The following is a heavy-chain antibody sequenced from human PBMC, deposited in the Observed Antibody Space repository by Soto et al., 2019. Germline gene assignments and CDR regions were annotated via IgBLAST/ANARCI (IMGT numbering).Heavy chain of an antibody. CDR3: AAWKYSGIAAAGNYYGMDV. Sequence: QVQLVQSGAEVKKPGSSVKVSCKASGGTFSSYTISWVRQAPGQGLEWMGRIIPILGIANYAQKFQGRVTITADKSTNTAYMELSSLRSEDTAVYYCAAWKYSGIAAAGNYYGMDVWGQGTTVTVSS. J-gene: IGHJ6*02. CDR1: GGTFSSYT. V-gene: IGHV1-69*02. CDR2: IIPILGIA. D-gene: IGHD6-13*01.